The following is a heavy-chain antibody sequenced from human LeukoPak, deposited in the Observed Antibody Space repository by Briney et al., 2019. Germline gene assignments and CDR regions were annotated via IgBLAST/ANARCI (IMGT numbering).Heavy chain of an antibody. CDR1: GYSISSGYY. CDR3: AINAHPEYYFDY. V-gene: IGHV4-38-2*02. J-gene: IGHJ4*02. Sequence: SETLSLTCTVSGYSISSGYYWGWIRQPPGKGLEWIGSIYHSGSTYYNPSLKSRVTISVDTSKNQFSLKLSSVTAADTAVYYCAINAHPEYYFDYWGQGTLVTVSS. CDR2: IYHSGST.